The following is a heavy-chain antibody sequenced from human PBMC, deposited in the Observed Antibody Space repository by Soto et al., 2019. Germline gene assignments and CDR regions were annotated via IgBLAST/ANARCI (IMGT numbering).Heavy chain of an antibody. Sequence: VQLLESGGSLVQPGGSLRLSCAASGFTFSTYAMSWVRQAPGKGLEWVAVISYDGSNKYYADSVKGRFTISRDNSKNTLYLQMSSLRAEDTAVYYCARERLIAVAGSGWFYPWGQGTLVTVSS. CDR1: GFTFSTYA. J-gene: IGHJ5*02. V-gene: IGHV3-30-3*01. D-gene: IGHD6-19*01. CDR3: ARERLIAVAGSGWFYP. CDR2: ISYDGSNK.